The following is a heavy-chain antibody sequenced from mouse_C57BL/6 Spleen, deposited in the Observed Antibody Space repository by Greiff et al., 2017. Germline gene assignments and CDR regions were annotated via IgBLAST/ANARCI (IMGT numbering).Heavy chain of an antibody. D-gene: IGHD1-1*01. J-gene: IGHJ4*01. CDR2: IYPGDGDT. Sequence: VQLVESGAELVQPGASVKISCKASGYAFSSYWMNWVKQRPGKGLEWIGQIYPGDGDTNYNGKFKGKATLTADKSSSTAYMQLSSLTSEDSAVYFCASNYGDAMDYWGQGTSVTVSS. V-gene: IGHV1-80*01. CDR3: ASNYGDAMDY. CDR1: GYAFSSYW.